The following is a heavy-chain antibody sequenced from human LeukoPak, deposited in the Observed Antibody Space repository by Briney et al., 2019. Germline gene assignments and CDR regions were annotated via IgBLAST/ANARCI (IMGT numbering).Heavy chain of an antibody. CDR3: ASRTRY. CDR2: IYYSGST. J-gene: IGHJ4*02. V-gene: IGHV4-38-2*01. Sequence: PSETLSLTCDVSGYSISYGYSWVWVRQPPGKGLEWIGYIYYSGSTYYNPSLKSRVTISVDTSKNQFSLKLSSVTAADTAVYYCASRTRYWGQGTLVTVSS. CDR1: GYSISYGYS. D-gene: IGHD3/OR15-3a*01.